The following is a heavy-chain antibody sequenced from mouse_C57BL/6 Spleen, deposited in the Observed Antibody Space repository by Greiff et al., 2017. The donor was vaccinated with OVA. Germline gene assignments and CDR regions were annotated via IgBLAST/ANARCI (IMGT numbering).Heavy chain of an antibody. CDR1: GYTFTDYE. J-gene: IGHJ1*03. V-gene: IGHV1-15*01. CDR2: IDPETGGT. D-gene: IGHD4-1*01. CDR3: TRDWDWYVDV. Sequence: QVQLKQSGAELVRPGASVTLSCKASGYTFTDYEMHWVKQTPVHGLEWIGAIDPETGGTAYNQKFKGKAILTADKSSSTAYMELRSLTSEDSAVYYCTRDWDWYVDVWGTGTTVTVSS.